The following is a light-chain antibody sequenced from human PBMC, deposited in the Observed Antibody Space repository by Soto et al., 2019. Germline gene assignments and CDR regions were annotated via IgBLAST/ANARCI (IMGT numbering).Light chain of an antibody. CDR3: LQDYGDSWT. Sequence: QMTESPSSLSASVGEKTIITWLASRDVGSDVSWYQQKPAQAPKLLIYAASNLYTGVPSRFIGSRSGTEFTLTISSLQPEDFASYYCLQDYGDSWTVGPPTQVEIK. CDR2: AAS. V-gene: IGKV1-6*01. CDR1: RDVGSD. J-gene: IGKJ1*01.